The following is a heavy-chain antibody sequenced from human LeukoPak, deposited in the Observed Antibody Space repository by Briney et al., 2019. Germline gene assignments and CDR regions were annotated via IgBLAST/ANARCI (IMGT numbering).Heavy chain of an antibody. J-gene: IGHJ5*02. Sequence: ASVNVSCKASGYTFTSYYMHWVRQASGQGLEGMGIINPSGGSTSYAQKFQGRVTMTRDTSTSTVYMELSSLRSEDTAVYYCARLRFLPSWFDPWGQGTLVTVSS. D-gene: IGHD5-12*01. V-gene: IGHV1-46*01. CDR1: GYTFTSYY. CDR3: ARLRFLPSWFDP. CDR2: INPSGGST.